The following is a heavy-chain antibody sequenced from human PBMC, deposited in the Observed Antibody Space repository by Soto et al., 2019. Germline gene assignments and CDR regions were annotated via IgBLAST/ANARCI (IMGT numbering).Heavy chain of an antibody. CDR1: GFTFSSYG. Sequence: GGSLRLSCAASGFTFSSYGMLWVRQAPGKGLEWVAVIWYDGSNKYYADSVKGRFTISRDNSKNTLYLQMNSLRAEDTAVYYCATEYCSGGSCYPAMDVWGKGTTVTVSS. J-gene: IGHJ6*03. CDR2: IWYDGSNK. V-gene: IGHV3-33*01. CDR3: ATEYCSGGSCYPAMDV. D-gene: IGHD2-15*01.